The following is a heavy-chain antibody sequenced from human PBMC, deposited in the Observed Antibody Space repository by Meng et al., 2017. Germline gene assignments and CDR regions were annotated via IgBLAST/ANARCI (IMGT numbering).Heavy chain of an antibody. J-gene: IGHJ4*02. V-gene: IGHV7-4-1*02. D-gene: IGHD3-22*01. CDR3: ATISPRDSSGLSFDY. CDR1: VYTFTSYA. Sequence: LVQTCSEMRQPGAVVKCSCKLPVYTFTSYAMNWVRQAPGQGLEWMEWINTNTGNPTYAQGFTGRFVFSLDTSVSTAYLQISSLKAEDTAVYYCATISPRDSSGLSFDYWGQGTLVTVSS. CDR2: INTNTGNP.